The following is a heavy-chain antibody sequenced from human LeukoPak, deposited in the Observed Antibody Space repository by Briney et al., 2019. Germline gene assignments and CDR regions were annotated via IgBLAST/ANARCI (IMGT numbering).Heavy chain of an antibody. CDR1: GFTFSSYA. Sequence: GGSLRLSCAASGFTFSSYAMHWVRQAPGKGLEYVSAISSNGGSTYYANSVKGRFTISRDNSKNTLYLQMGSLRAEDMAVYYCARERALEYYDFWSGYYEEGVLPWFDPWGQGTLVTVSS. J-gene: IGHJ5*02. CDR3: ARERALEYYDFWSGYYEEGVLPWFDP. V-gene: IGHV3-64*01. D-gene: IGHD3-3*01. CDR2: ISSNGGST.